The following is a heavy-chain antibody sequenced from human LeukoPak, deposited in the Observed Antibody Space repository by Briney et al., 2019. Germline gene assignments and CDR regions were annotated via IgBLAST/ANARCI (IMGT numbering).Heavy chain of an antibody. CDR3: AKPREQQLLRIAFDV. V-gene: IGHV3-23*01. CDR1: TFTFNSYA. CDR2: ISGSGGTT. Sequence: GGSLRLSCAASTFTFNSYAMSWVRQAPGKGLEWVSSISGSGGTTYYADSVKGRFTISRDNSKTTLYLQMNSLRADDTAVYYCAKPREQQLLRIAFDVWGQGTMVTVSS. J-gene: IGHJ3*01. D-gene: IGHD5/OR15-5a*01.